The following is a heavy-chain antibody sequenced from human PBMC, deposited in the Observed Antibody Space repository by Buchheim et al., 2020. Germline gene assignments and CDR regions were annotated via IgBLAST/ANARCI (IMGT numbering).Heavy chain of an antibody. CDR1: GGSISSYF. V-gene: IGHV4-59*01. J-gene: IGHJ4*02. CDR2: IYYSGST. CDR3: ARGRYSISFFDY. Sequence: QVQLQESGPGLVKPSETLSLTCTVSGGSISSYFWSWIRQPPGKGLEWVGYIYYSGSTNYNPPLKSRVTISIDTSKNQFSLKLSSVTAADTAVYYCARGRYSISFFDYWGQGTL. D-gene: IGHD6-6*01.